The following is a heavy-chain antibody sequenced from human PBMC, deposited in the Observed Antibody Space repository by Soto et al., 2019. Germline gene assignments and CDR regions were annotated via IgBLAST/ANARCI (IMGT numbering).Heavy chain of an antibody. CDR3: ARGGSPYVWFNEF. Sequence: QGQLVQSGPEVQTVGSSVKLSCKDSGGLYSSFAISWVRQAPGQGLEWLGGILPVFGTTNYPEKFQDRVTITADESTNTAYMELSSLTSGDTAIYYCARGGSPYVWFNEFWGQGTLVTVSS. CDR1: GGLYSSFA. V-gene: IGHV1-69*01. CDR2: ILPVFGTT. J-gene: IGHJ4*02. D-gene: IGHD3-16*01.